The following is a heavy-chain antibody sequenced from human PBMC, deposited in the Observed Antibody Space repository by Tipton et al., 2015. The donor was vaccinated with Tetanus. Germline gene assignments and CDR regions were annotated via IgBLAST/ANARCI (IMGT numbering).Heavy chain of an antibody. Sequence: TLSLTCTVSGGSISSSSYYWGWIRQPPGKGLGWIGSIYYSGSTYYNPSLKSRVTISVDTSKNQFSLKLSSVTAADTAVYYCAREAGYYGLNAFDIWGQGTMVTVSS. CDR2: IYYSGST. V-gene: IGHV4-39*02. CDR1: GGSISSSSYY. J-gene: IGHJ3*02. CDR3: AREAGYYGLNAFDI. D-gene: IGHD3-10*01.